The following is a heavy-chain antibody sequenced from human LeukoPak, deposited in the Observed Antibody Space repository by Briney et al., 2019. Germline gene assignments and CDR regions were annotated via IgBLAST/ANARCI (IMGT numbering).Heavy chain of an antibody. Sequence: SQTLSLTCTVSGGSISSGSYYWSWIRQPAGKGLEWIGRIYTSGSTNYNPSLKSRVTISVDTSRNQFSLKLSSVTAADTAVYYCARVVTGEANWFDPWGQGTLVTVSS. V-gene: IGHV4-61*02. CDR3: ARVVTGEANWFDP. CDR1: GGSISSGSYY. CDR2: IYTSGST. D-gene: IGHD5-18*01. J-gene: IGHJ5*02.